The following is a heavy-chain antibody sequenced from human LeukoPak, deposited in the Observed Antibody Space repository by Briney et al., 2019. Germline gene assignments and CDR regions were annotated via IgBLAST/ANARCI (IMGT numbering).Heavy chain of an antibody. J-gene: IGHJ4*02. CDR1: GFTFSSYS. D-gene: IGHD5-24*01. V-gene: IGHV3-21*01. Sequence: GGSLRLSCAASGFTFSSYSMNWVRQAPGKGLEWVSSISSSSSYIYYADSVKGRFTISRDNSKNTLYLQMNSLRAEDTAVYYCARGPLTGRWPEMGFDYWGQGTLVTVSS. CDR3: ARGPLTGRWPEMGFDY. CDR2: ISSSSSYI.